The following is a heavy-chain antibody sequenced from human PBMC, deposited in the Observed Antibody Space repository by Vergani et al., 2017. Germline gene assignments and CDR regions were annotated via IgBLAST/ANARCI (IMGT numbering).Heavy chain of an antibody. D-gene: IGHD5-18*01. CDR1: GFTFSSYA. CDR3: ANSDTAMVIFNFDY. V-gene: IGHV3-23*01. CDR2: ISGSGGST. Sequence: EVQLLESGGGLVQPGGSLRLSCAASGFTFSSYAMSWVRQAPGKGLEWVSAISGSGGSTYYADSVKGRFTISRDNSTNTLYLQMNSLRAEDTAVYYCANSDTAMVIFNFDYWGQGTLVTVSS. J-gene: IGHJ4*02.